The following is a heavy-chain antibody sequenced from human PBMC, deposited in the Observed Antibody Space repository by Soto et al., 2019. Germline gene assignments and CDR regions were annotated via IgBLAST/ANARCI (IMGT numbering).Heavy chain of an antibody. J-gene: IGHJ4*02. CDR2: ITSSGV. Sequence: GGSLRLSCAASGFTFSSYHMNWVRQAPGKGLEWVSSITSSGVYYRDSVKGRFTISGDNAKNSLYLQMNSLRAEDTAVYYCARDPSGSGPDFDYWGQGILVTVSS. CDR1: GFTFSSYH. D-gene: IGHD3-10*01. V-gene: IGHV3-21*01. CDR3: ARDPSGSGPDFDY.